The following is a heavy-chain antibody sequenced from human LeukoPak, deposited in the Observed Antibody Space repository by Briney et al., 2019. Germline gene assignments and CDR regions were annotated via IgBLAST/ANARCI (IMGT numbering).Heavy chain of an antibody. V-gene: IGHV5-51*01. CDR1: GYSFTSYW. Sequence: GESLKISCKGSGYSFTSYWIGWVRQMPGKGLEWMGIIYPGDSDTRYSPSFQGQVTISADKSISTAYLQWSSLKASDTAMYYCAGPDYGGNPARAFDIWGQGTMVTVSS. D-gene: IGHD4-23*01. CDR3: AGPDYGGNPARAFDI. CDR2: IYPGDSDT. J-gene: IGHJ3*02.